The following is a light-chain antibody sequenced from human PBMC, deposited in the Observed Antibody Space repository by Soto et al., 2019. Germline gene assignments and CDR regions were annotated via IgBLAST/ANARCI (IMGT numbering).Light chain of an antibody. CDR3: CSYAGSSPRYV. J-gene: IGLJ1*01. CDR2: EGS. CDR1: SSDVGSYNP. Sequence: QSVLTQPASVSRSPGQSITISCTGSSSDVGSYNPVSWYQQHPGKAPKVMIYEGSKRPSGVSNRFSGAKSGNTASLTISGLQAEDEADYYCCSYAGSSPRYVFGTGTKVTV. V-gene: IGLV2-23*01.